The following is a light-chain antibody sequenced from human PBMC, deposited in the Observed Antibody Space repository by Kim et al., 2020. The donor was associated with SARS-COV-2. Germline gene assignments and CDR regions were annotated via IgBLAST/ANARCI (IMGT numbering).Light chain of an antibody. CDR3: GADHGSGSNFPYV. CDR2: VGTGGIVG. J-gene: IGLJ1*01. CDR1: SGYLNFK. Sequence: CPRDSGYLNFKVDWYQQRPRKGPRFVMRVGTGGIVGSKGDGIPDRFSVLGSGLNRYLIIKNIQEEDESDYHCGADHGSGSNFPYVFGTGTKVTVL. V-gene: IGLV9-49*01.